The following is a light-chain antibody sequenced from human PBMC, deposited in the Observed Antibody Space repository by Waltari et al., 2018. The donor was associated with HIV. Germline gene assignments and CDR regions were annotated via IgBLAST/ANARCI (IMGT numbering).Light chain of an antibody. CDR1: RRVISN. J-gene: IGKJ5*01. Sequence: EIVMTQSPATLSVSPGERVTLSCRASRRVISNLAWYQQQRGQAPRLLIDGAFGRAAGIPARFSGGWSGTEFTLTISILQSEDVAVYYCQQYENWPPITFGQGTRLEIK. V-gene: IGKV3-15*01. CDR3: QQYENWPPIT. CDR2: GAF.